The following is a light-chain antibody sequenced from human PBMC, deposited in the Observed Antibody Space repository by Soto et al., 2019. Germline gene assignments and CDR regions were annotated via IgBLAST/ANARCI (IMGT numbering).Light chain of an antibody. J-gene: IGLJ2*01. CDR3: QTWGTGIGV. V-gene: IGLV4-69*01. CDR2: LNSDGSH. CDR1: SGHSSYA. Sequence: QSVLTQSPSASASLGASVKLTCTLSSGHSSYAIAWHQQQPEKGPRYLMNLNSDGSHRKGDGIPDRFSGSSSGAERYLTISSLQSEDEADYYCQTWGTGIGVFGGGTKVTVL.